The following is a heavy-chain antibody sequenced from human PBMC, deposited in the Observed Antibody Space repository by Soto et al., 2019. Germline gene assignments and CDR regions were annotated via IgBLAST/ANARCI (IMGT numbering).Heavy chain of an antibody. CDR1: GGSFSGYY. V-gene: IGHV4-34*02. CDR3: ARGLITMLLGAYFDF. CDR2: ITQSGSP. D-gene: IGHD3-10*01. J-gene: IGHJ4*02. Sequence: QVQLQQWGAALLNPSETLSLRCAVHGGSFSGYYWIWLRQPPGQGLVWIGEITQSGSPTYNPSLGSRFTISIDTTQNYFSVPLTSVTAAQTSVYYRARGLITMLLGAYFDFWGQGILVNVSS.